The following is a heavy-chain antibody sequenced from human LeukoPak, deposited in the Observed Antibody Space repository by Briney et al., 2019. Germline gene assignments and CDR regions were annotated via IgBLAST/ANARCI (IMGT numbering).Heavy chain of an antibody. CDR3: TAKWIQLWLRHYMDV. J-gene: IGHJ6*03. CDR1: GFTFSNAW. Sequence: GGSLRLSCAASGFTFSNAWMSWVRQAPGKGLEWVGRIKSKTDGGTTDYAAPVKGRFTISRDDSKNTLYLQMNSLKTEDTAVYYCTAKWIQLWLRHYMDVWGKGTTVTVSS. CDR2: IKSKTDGGTT. V-gene: IGHV3-15*01. D-gene: IGHD5-18*01.